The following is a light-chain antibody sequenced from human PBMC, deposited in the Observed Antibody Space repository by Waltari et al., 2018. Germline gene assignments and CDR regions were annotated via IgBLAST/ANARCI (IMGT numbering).Light chain of an antibody. J-gene: IGLJ1*01. CDR1: NLGDKF. V-gene: IGLV3-1*01. CDR2: QDN. Sequence: SYELTQPPSVSVSPGQTASISCSGDNLGDKFASWYQQKPGQSPLLVIYQDNRRPSGVPERCSGANSGNTATLIISGTQAMDEADYYCQAWDSGTAVFGTGTKVTVL. CDR3: QAWDSGTAV.